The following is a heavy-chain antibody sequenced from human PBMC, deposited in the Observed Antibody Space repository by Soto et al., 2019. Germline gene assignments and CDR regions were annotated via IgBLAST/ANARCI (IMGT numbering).Heavy chain of an antibody. CDR3: ARGTVWGSYRPDDAFDI. Sequence: ETLSLTCTVSGGSISSYYWSWIRQPPGKGLEWIGYIYYSGSTNYNPSLKSRVTISVDTSKNQFSLKLSSVTAADTAVYYCARGTVWGSYRPDDAFDIWGQGTMVS. V-gene: IGHV4-59*01. CDR2: IYYSGST. J-gene: IGHJ3*02. D-gene: IGHD3-16*02. CDR1: GGSISSYY.